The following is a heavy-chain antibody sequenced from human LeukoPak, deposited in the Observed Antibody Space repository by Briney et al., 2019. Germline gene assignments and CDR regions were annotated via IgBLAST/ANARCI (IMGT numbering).Heavy chain of an antibody. J-gene: IGHJ4*02. CDR2: ISSSGSTI. Sequence: PGGSLRLSCAASGFTFSSYGMHWVRQAPGKGLEWVSYISSSGSTIYYADSVKGRFTISRDNAKNSLCLQMNSLRAEDTAVYYCARENYGGCDYWGQGTLVTVSS. V-gene: IGHV3-48*04. CDR3: ARENYGGCDY. CDR1: GFTFSSYG. D-gene: IGHD1-7*01.